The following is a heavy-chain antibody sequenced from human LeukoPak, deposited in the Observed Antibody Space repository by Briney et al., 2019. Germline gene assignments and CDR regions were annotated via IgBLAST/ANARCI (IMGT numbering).Heavy chain of an antibody. V-gene: IGHV3-23*01. CDR3: AKDSVRWPGNAFDI. D-gene: IGHD2-15*01. J-gene: IGHJ3*02. CDR1: AFTFSSYA. Sequence: PGGSPRLSCAASAFTFSSYAMSWVRQAPGKGLEWVSAISGSGGSTYYADSVKGRFTISRDNSKNTLYLQMNSLRAEDTAVYYCAKDSVRWPGNAFDIWGQGTMVTVSS. CDR2: ISGSGGST.